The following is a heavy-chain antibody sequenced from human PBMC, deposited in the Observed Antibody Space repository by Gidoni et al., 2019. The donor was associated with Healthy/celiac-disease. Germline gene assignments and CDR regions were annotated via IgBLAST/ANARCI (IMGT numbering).Heavy chain of an antibody. CDR2: IYSVGST. CDR3: ASGAGCSGGSCSGVDY. Sequence: EVQLVESGGGLIQPGGSLRLSCAASGFTVGSNYMSWVRQAPGKGLEWVSVIYSVGSTYYADSVKGRFTISRDNSKNTLYLQMNSLRAEDTAVYYCASGAGCSGGSCSGVDYWGQGTLVTVSS. J-gene: IGHJ4*02. V-gene: IGHV3-53*01. D-gene: IGHD2-15*01. CDR1: GFTVGSNY.